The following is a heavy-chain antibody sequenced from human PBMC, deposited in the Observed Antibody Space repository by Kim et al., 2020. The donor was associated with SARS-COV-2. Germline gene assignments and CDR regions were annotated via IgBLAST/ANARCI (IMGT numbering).Heavy chain of an antibody. V-gene: IGHV1-69*04. CDR1: GGTFSSYA. Sequence: SVKVSCKASGGTFSSYAISWVRQAPGQGLEWMGRIIPILGIANYAQKFQGRVTITADKSTSTAYMELSSLRSEDTAVYYCARGLFITGIPGNYWGQGTLVTVSS. CDR2: IIPILGIA. CDR3: ARGLFITGIPGNY. J-gene: IGHJ4*02. D-gene: IGHD1-20*01.